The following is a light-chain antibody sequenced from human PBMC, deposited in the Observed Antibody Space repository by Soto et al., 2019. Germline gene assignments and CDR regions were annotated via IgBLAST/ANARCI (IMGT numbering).Light chain of an antibody. CDR1: SSDAGGYIY. CDR3: SSFTSSNTLV. CDR2: DVS. J-gene: IGLJ2*01. Sequence: QSALTQPASVSGSPGQSITISCTGTSSDAGGYIYVSWHQQHPGTAPKLMIYDVSNRPSGVSNRFSGSKSGNTASLTISGLQAEDEADYYCSSFTSSNTLVFGGGTKLTVL. V-gene: IGLV2-14*01.